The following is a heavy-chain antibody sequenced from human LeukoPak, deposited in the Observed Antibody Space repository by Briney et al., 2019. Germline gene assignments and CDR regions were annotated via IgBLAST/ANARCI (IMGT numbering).Heavy chain of an antibody. D-gene: IGHD3-9*01. CDR1: GFTFSSDA. CDR2: ISYDGSNK. Sequence: GGSLRLSCAASGFTFSSDAMHWVRQAPGKGLEWVAVISYDGSNKYYADSVKGRSTISRDNSKNTLSLQMNSLRAEDTAVYYCASTGYYSYFDYWGQGALVTVSS. J-gene: IGHJ4*02. V-gene: IGHV3-30*14. CDR3: ASTGYYSYFDY.